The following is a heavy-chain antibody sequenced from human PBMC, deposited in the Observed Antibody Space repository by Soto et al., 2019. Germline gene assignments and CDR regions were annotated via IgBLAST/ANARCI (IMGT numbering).Heavy chain of an antibody. V-gene: IGHV3-33*01. D-gene: IGHD2-15*01. J-gene: IGHJ5*02. CDR3: ARDRLGYCSGGSCYSEGWFDP. CDR2: IWYDGSNK. CDR1: GFTFSSYG. Sequence: QVQLVESGGGVVQPGRSLRLSCAASGFTFSSYGMHWVRQAPGKGLEWVAVIWYDGSNKYYADSVKGRFTISRDNSKNTLYLQMNSLRAEDTAVYYCARDRLGYCSGGSCYSEGWFDPWAREPWSPSPQ.